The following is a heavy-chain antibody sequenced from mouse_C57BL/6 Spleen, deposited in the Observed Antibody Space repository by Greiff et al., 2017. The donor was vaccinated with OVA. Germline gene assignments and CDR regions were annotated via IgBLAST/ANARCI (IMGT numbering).Heavy chain of an antibody. Sequence: VQLVESGAELVRPGASVTLSCKASGYTFTDYEMHWVKQTPVHGLEWIGAIDPETGGTAYNQKFKGKAILTADKSFSTAYMELRSLTSEDSAVYYCTTGSFDYWGQGTTLTVSS. CDR3: TTGSFDY. V-gene: IGHV1-15*01. CDR2: IDPETGGT. J-gene: IGHJ2*01. D-gene: IGHD4-1*01. CDR1: GYTFTDYE.